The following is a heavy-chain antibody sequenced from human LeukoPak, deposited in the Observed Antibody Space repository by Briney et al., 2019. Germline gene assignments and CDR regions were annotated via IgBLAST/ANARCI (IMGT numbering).Heavy chain of an antibody. J-gene: IGHJ6*03. CDR1: GGTFSSYA. CDR3: ARAPYSGYDYELYYMDV. CDR2: IIPIFGTA. D-gene: IGHD5-12*01. Sequence: ASVKVSCQASGGTFSSYAISWVRQAPGQGLEWVGGIIPIFGTANYGQKFQGRVTITADESTSTAYMELSSLRSEDTAVYYCARAPYSGYDYELYYMDVWGKGTTVTVSS. V-gene: IGHV1-69*13.